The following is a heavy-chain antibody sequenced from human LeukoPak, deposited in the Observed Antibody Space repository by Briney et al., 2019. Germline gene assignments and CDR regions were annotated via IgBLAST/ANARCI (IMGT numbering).Heavy chain of an antibody. CDR1: GFTFSSYW. CDR3: ARDFELWGSGMTFDY. Sequence: PGGSLRLSCAASGFTFSSYWMSWVRQAPGKGLEWVANIKQDGSEKYYVDSVKGRFTISRDNAKNSLYLQMNSLRAEDTAVYYCARDFELWGSGMTFDYWGQGTLVTVSS. CDR2: IKQDGSEK. V-gene: IGHV3-7*01. J-gene: IGHJ4*02. D-gene: IGHD2-15*01.